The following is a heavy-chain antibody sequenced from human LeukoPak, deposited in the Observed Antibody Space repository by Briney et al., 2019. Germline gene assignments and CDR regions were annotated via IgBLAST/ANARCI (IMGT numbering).Heavy chain of an antibody. J-gene: IGHJ5*02. CDR2: INHSGST. CDR1: GGSFSGYY. Sequence: SETLSLTCAVYGGSFSGYYWSWIRQPPGEGLEWIGEINHSGSTNYNPSLKSRVTISVDTSKNQFSLKLSSVTAADTAVYYCARDGAGTTYNWFDPWGQGTLVTVSS. V-gene: IGHV4-34*01. CDR3: ARDGAGTTYNWFDP. D-gene: IGHD1-7*01.